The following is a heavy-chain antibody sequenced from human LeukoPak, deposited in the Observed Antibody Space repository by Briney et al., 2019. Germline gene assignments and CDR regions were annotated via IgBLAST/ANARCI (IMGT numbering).Heavy chain of an antibody. Sequence: SETLSLTCAVYGGSFSGYYWSWIRQPPGKGLEWIGEINHSGSTNYNPSLKSRATISVDTSKNQFSLKLSSVTAADTAVYYCARIMAPRIAAAGIFDYWGQGTLVTVSS. V-gene: IGHV4-34*01. J-gene: IGHJ4*02. D-gene: IGHD6-13*01. CDR2: INHSGST. CDR1: GGSFSGYY. CDR3: ARIMAPRIAAAGIFDY.